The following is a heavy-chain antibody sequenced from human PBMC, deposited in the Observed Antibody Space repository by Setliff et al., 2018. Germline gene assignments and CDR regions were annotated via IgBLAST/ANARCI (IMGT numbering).Heavy chain of an antibody. J-gene: IGHJ5*02. CDR3: ARDLGYCSTTSCHGDWFDP. D-gene: IGHD2-2*01. CDR2: INTNTGNP. V-gene: IGHV7-4-1*02. CDR1: GYIFTSYG. Sequence: ASVKVSCKASGYIFTSYGFSWVRQAPGQGLEWMGWINTNTGNPTYAQGFTGRFVFSLDTSVSTAYLQINSLEAEDTAVYYCARDLGYCSTTSCHGDWFDPWGQGTLVTVSS.